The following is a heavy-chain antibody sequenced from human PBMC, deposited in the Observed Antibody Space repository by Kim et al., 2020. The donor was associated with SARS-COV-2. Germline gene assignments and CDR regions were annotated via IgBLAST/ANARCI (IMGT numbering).Heavy chain of an antibody. V-gene: IGHV3-23*03. Sequence: GGSLRLSCAASGFRLSNYSMNWVRQAPGKGLEWVSFNNSSGSNIYAAYVVDRLSIFSDDYANNFFLVQKSRRAEDTTVFYYAKYMVPDGIYNLDSWGQGT. CDR3: AKYMVPDGIYNLDS. D-gene: IGHD3-10*01. CDR1: GFRLSNYS. J-gene: IGHJ4*02. CDR2: NNSSGSNI.